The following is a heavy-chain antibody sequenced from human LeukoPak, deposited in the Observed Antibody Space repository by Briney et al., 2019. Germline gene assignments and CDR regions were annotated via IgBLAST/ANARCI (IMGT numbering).Heavy chain of an antibody. J-gene: IGHJ5*02. D-gene: IGHD2-2*02. Sequence: GGSLRLSCAASGFTYSSYAMSWVRQAPEKGLEWVSAISGSGGSTYYADSVKGRFTISRDNAKNSLYLQMNSLRDEDTAVYYCARDVVPAAIVNSWFDPWGQGTLVTVSS. CDR2: ISGSGGST. CDR1: GFTYSSYA. CDR3: ARDVVPAAIVNSWFDP. V-gene: IGHV3-23*01.